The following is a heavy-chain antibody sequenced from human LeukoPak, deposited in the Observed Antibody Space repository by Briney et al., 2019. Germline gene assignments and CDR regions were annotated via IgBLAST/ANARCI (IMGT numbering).Heavy chain of an antibody. CDR3: ARSQEMATIEFDY. CDR2: INHSGST. D-gene: IGHD5-24*01. Sequence: SETLSLTCAVYGGSFSGYYWSWIRQPPGKGLEWIGEINHSGSTNYNPSLKSRVTISVDTSKNQFSLKLSSVTAADTAVYYCARSQEMATIEFDYWGQGTLVTVSS. CDR1: GGSFSGYY. V-gene: IGHV4-34*01. J-gene: IGHJ4*02.